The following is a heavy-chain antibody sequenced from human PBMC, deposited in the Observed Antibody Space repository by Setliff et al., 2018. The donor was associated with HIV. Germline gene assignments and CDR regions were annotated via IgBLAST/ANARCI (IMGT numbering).Heavy chain of an antibody. CDR3: ARHSPSDY. Sequence: SETLSLTCTVSGDSISTDYWTWIRQPPGKGLELIGYIYNSASTSYNPSLKSRVTISVDTSKNQFSLKLSSVTAADTAVYYCARHSPSDYWGQGTLVTVSS. CDR1: GDSISTDY. CDR2: IYNSAST. V-gene: IGHV4-59*08. J-gene: IGHJ4*02.